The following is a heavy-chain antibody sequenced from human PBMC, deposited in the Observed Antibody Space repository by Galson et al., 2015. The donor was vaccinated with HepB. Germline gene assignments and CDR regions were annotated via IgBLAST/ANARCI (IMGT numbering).Heavy chain of an antibody. D-gene: IGHD4-17*01. Sequence: SLRLSCAVSGFTFSSYAMNWVRQAPGKGLEWVSSISSSSSYIYYADSVQGRFTISRDNAKNSLYLQMDSLRAEDTAVYYCGRFWNDYGDYGVDYWGQGTLVTVSS. CDR3: GRFWNDYGDYGVDY. CDR2: ISSSSSYI. J-gene: IGHJ4*02. V-gene: IGHV3-21*01. CDR1: GFTFSSYA.